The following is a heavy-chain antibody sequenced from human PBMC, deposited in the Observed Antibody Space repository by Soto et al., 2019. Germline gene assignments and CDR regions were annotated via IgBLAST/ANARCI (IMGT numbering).Heavy chain of an antibody. CDR2: ISGSGSTT. D-gene: IGHD3-22*01. Sequence: VPLLESGGGLVQPGGSLRLSCAASGFSFNNHAMTWVRQAPGKGLEWVSGISGSGSTTHYADSVKGRFTISRDNSKDTLYLQMNSLRPEDTAVYYCAKDRLMLTMVVVGAFDFWGLGTMVTVSS. J-gene: IGHJ3*01. CDR1: GFSFNNHA. CDR3: AKDRLMLTMVVVGAFDF. V-gene: IGHV3-23*01.